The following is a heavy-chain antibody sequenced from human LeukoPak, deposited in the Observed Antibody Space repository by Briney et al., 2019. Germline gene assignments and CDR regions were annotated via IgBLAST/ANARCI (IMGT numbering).Heavy chain of an antibody. CDR2: INPNSGGT. D-gene: IGHD3-3*01. V-gene: IGHV1-2*02. CDR3: ARDGYDFWSGYPAFDP. Sequence: ASVKVSCKASGYTFTGYYMHWVRQAPGQGLEWMGWINPNSGGTNYAQKFQGRVTMTRDTSISTAYMELSGLRSDDTAVYYCARDGYDFWSGYPAFDPWGQGTLVTVSS. J-gene: IGHJ5*02. CDR1: GYTFTGYY.